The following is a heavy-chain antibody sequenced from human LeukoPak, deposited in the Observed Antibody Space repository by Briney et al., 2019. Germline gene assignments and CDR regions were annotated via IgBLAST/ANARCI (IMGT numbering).Heavy chain of an antibody. V-gene: IGHV4-61*01. CDR3: ARSPEMATIRAHDY. D-gene: IGHD5-24*01. CDR2: IYYSGST. Sequence: SETLSLTCTVSGGSISSGSYYWSWIRQPPGKGLEWIGYIYYSGSTNYNPSLKSRVTISVDTSKNQFSLKLSSVTAADTAVYYCARSPEMATIRAHDYWGQGTLVTVSS. CDR1: GGSISSGSYY. J-gene: IGHJ4*02.